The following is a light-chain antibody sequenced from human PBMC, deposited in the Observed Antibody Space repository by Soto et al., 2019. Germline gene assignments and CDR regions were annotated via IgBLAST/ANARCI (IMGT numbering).Light chain of an antibody. Sequence: DIQMTQSPSSLSASVGDRVTITCRAGQGIAIWLSWYQQKPGKAPNLIIYDASNLKSGVPSRFSGSGSGTEFTLTISSLQPEDFVRHSSRYTLSSPVTFGGRSKVDIK. CDR3: RYTLSSPVT. J-gene: IGKJ4*01. CDR1: QGIAIW. CDR2: DAS. V-gene: IGKV1-5*01.